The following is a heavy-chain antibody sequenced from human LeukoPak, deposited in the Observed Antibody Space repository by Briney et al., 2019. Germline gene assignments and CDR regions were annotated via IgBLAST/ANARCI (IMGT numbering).Heavy chain of an antibody. V-gene: IGHV4-59*08. CDR3: ARHSGSYYFDY. J-gene: IGHJ4*02. D-gene: IGHD1-26*01. Sequence: SETLSLTCTVSGGSISSYYWSWIRQPPGKGLEWIGYIYYSGSTNYNPSLKSRVTISVATSKNQFSLKLSSVTAADTAVHYCARHSGSYYFDYWGQGTLVTVSS. CDR1: GGSISSYY. CDR2: IYYSGST.